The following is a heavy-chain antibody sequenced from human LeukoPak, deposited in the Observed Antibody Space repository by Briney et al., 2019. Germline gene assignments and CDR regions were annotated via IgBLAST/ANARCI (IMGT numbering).Heavy chain of an antibody. CDR1: GDSVTSSRAA. CDR3: TRAGGDSWYFDY. Sequence: SQTLSLTCAISGDSVTSSRAAWNWIRQSPSRGLEWLGRTYYRSKWYNDYSVSVKSRIDINADTSKNQFSLQLNSVTPEDTAMHYCTRAGGDSWYFDYWGQGTLVTVSS. V-gene: IGHV6-1*01. CDR2: TYYRSKWYN. D-gene: IGHD2-21*02. J-gene: IGHJ4*02.